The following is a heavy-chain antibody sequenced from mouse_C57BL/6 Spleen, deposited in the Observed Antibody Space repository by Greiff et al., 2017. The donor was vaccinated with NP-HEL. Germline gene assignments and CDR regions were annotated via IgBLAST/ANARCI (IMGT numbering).Heavy chain of an antibody. Sequence: QVQLQQSGPELVKPGASVKISCKASGYAFSSSWMNWVKQRPGKGLEWIGRIYPGDGDTNYNGKFKGKATLTADKSSSTAYMQLSSLTSEDSAVYFCAPAYYSNYEYYAMDYWGQGTSVTVSS. CDR2: IYPGDGDT. CDR3: APAYYSNYEYYAMDY. D-gene: IGHD2-5*01. V-gene: IGHV1-82*01. CDR1: GYAFSSSW. J-gene: IGHJ4*01.